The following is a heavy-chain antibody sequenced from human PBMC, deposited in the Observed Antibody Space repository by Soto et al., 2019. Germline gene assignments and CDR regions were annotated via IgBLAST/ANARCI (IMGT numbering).Heavy chain of an antibody. D-gene: IGHD2-15*01. J-gene: IGHJ4*02. CDR2: ISSSGSTI. Sequence: GGSLRLSCAASGFTFSDYYMSWIRQAPGKGLEWVSYISSSGSTIYYADSVKGRFTISRENAKNSLYLQMNSLRAEDTAVYYCARERTLGYCSGGSCGRGDYWGQGTLVTVSS. CDR1: GFTFSDYY. CDR3: ARERTLGYCSGGSCGRGDY. V-gene: IGHV3-11*01.